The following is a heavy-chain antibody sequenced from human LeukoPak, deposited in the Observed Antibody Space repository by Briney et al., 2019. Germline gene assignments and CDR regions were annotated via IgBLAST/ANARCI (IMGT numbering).Heavy chain of an antibody. J-gene: IGHJ3*02. D-gene: IGHD2-15*01. CDR1: GFTFSSYA. V-gene: IGHV3-64*01. CDR3: AREALGYCSGGSCYPVWNAFDI. Sequence: GGSLRLSCAASGFTFSSYAMHWVRQAPGKGLEYVSAISSNGGSTYYANSVKGRFTISRDNSKNTLYLQMGSLRAEDMAVYYCAREALGYCSGGSCYPVWNAFDIWGQGTMVTVSS. CDR2: ISSNGGST.